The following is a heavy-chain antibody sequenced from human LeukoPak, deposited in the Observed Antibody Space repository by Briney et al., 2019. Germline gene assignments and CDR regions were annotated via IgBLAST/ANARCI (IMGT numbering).Heavy chain of an antibody. J-gene: IGHJ5*02. V-gene: IGHV4-4*07. CDR3: AKDYYDSSEGWSDP. CDR2: IYSSGST. D-gene: IGHD3-22*01. CDR1: GGAIIPFY. Sequence: SETLSLTCSVSGGAIIPFYWNWIRQPAGKGLEWIGRIYSSGSTKYNPSLKSRVTMSVDTSKNQFSLKLSSVIAADTAVYYCAKDYYDSSEGWSDPWGQGTLVTVSS.